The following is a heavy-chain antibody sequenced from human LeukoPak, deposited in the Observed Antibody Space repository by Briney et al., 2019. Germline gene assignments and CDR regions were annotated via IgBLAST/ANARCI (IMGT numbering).Heavy chain of an antibody. CDR1: GFIVGSNY. J-gene: IGHJ5*02. D-gene: IGHD3-22*01. V-gene: IGHV3-53*01. Sequence: QPGGSLRLSCAASGFIVGSNYMSWVRQAPGKGLEWVSVIYSGGSTYYADSVKGRFTISRDNSKNTLYPQMNSLRAEDTAVYYCARSPWGITMIAEAWGQGTLVTVSS. CDR2: IYSGGST. CDR3: ARSPWGITMIAEA.